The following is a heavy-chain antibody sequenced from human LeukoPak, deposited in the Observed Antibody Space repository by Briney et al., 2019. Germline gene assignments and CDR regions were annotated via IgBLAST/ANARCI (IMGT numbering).Heavy chain of an antibody. CDR2: ISSSAGTI. CDR1: GFTFSSYE. V-gene: IGHV3-48*03. D-gene: IGHD6-19*01. CDR3: ARGPYSSGWYIDY. J-gene: IGHJ4*02. Sequence: GGSLRLSCAASGFTFSSYEMNWVRQAPGKGLEWVSFISSSAGTIYYADSVKGRFTISRDNAKNSLYLQMGSLRAEDTAVYYCARGPYSSGWYIDYWGQGTLVTVSS.